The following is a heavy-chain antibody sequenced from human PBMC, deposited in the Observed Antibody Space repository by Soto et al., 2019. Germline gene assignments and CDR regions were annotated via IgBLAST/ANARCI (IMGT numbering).Heavy chain of an antibody. D-gene: IGHD3-10*01. CDR2: INHSGST. J-gene: IGHJ4*02. CDR1: GGSFSGYY. V-gene: IGHV4-34*01. CDR3: ARGRRITMVRGVIRGFDY. Sequence: SPTLSLTCAVYGGSFSGYYWSWIRQPPGKGLEWIGEINHSGSTNYNPSLKSRVTISVDTSKNQFSLKLSSVTAADTAVYYCARGRRITMVRGVIRGFDYWGQGTLVTVSS.